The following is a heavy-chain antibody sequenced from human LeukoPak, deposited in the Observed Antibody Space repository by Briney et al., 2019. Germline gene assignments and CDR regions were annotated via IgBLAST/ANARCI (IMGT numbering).Heavy chain of an antibody. D-gene: IGHD3-22*01. CDR1: GLTFRRYS. J-gene: IGHJ4*02. V-gene: IGHV3-21*01. CDR2: ISSSSSYI. Sequence: GGSLRLSCAASGLTFRRYSMNWVRQAPGKGLEWVSYISSSSSYIYYADSVKGRFTISRDNAKNSLYLQMNSLRTEDTAVYYCARGLNYYDSSPMAYYFDYWGQGTLVTVSS. CDR3: ARGLNYYDSSPMAYYFDY.